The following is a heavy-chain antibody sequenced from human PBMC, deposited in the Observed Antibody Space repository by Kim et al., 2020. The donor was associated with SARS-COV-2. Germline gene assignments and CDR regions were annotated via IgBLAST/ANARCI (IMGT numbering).Heavy chain of an antibody. CDR3: ARGISVFGVAGAFFD. CDR1: GASFNSGDYY. V-gene: IGHV4-31*03. CDR2: IHYMGKT. J-gene: IGHJ4*01. D-gene: IGHD3-3*01. Sequence: SETLSLTCTVSGASFNSGDYYWNWIRQHPGKGLEWIGNIHYMGKTYYTPYLKGRACISVDTSKNQFYLKLTSVAAADTAVYYCARGISVFGVAGAFFD.